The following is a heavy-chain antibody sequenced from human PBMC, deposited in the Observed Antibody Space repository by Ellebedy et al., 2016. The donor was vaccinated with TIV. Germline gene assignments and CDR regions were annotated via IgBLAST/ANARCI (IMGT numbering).Heavy chain of an antibody. CDR1: RYTFTSYY. CDR3: ASGFVHGSTSCYDY. V-gene: IGHV1-46*01. CDR2: INPSGGST. D-gene: IGHD2-2*01. J-gene: IGHJ4*02. Sequence: ASVKVSXKASRYTFTSYYMHWVRQAPGQGLEWMGIINPSGGSTSYAQKFQGRVTITADESTSTAYMELSSLRSEDTAVYYCASGFVHGSTSCYDYWGQGTLVTVSS.